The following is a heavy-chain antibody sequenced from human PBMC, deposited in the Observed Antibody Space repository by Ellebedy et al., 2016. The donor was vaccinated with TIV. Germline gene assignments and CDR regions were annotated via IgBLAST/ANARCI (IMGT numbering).Heavy chain of an antibody. D-gene: IGHD3-9*01. J-gene: IGHJ4*02. CDR3: ARSDYDILTGYSTTLDY. V-gene: IGHV3-9*01. CDR2: ISWNSGSI. CDR1: GFTFDDYA. Sequence: SLKISXPASGFTFDDYAMHWVRQAPGKGLEWVSGISWNSGSIDYADSVKGRFTISRDNSKNSLYLQMNSLRTEDTALYYCARSDYDILTGYSTTLDYWGQGTLVTVSS.